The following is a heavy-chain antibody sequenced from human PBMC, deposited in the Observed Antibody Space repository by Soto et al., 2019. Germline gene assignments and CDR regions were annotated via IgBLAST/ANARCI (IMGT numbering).Heavy chain of an antibody. CDR2: ISAYNGNT. Sequence: ASVKVSCKASGYSFTSYGINWVRQAPGQGLEWMGWISAYNGNTNYARKLQDKVTLTTDTSTSTAYMELRSLTSDDTAVYYSARDPGSYSGSHLVWGQGTQVTVSS. CDR3: ARDPGSYSGSHLV. D-gene: IGHD1-26*01. V-gene: IGHV1-18*01. CDR1: GYSFTSYG. J-gene: IGHJ4*02.